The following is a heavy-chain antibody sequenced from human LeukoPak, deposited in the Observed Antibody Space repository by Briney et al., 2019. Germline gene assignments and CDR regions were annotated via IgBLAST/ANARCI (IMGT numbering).Heavy chain of an antibody. D-gene: IGHD6-19*01. J-gene: IGHJ5*02. Sequence: SETLSLTCAVYGGSFSGYYWSWIRQPPGKGLEWIGTIYHTGSTFYNPSLKSRVSISVDTSKNQFSLRFTSVTAADTAVYYCARSHSGWQGHNNWFDPWGQGTLVTVSS. CDR2: IYHTGST. CDR1: GGSFSGYY. V-gene: IGHV4-34*01. CDR3: ARSHSGWQGHNNWFDP.